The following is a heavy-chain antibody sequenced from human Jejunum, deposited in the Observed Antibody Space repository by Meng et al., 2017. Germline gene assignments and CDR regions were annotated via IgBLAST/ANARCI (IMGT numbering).Heavy chain of an antibody. CDR1: GFSFSSYW. V-gene: IGHV3-74*01. J-gene: IGHJ4*02. Sequence: GESLKISCAASGFSFSSYWMHWVRQTPGKGLVWVSRIDRDGTTTGYADSVKGRFTISRDNAKNTLYLQMHSLRAEDTAVYFCVRDGVVGSSGWVEGLDYWGQGTLVTVSS. CDR2: IDRDGTTT. D-gene: IGHD6-19*01. CDR3: VRDGVVGSSGWVEGLDY.